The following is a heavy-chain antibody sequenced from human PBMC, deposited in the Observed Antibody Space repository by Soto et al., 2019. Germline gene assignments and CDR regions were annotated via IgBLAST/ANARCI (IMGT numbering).Heavy chain of an antibody. CDR1: GDSVSSTRAA. CDR3: TEITWFRGIDV. Sequence: LQTQSLSYDISGDSVSSTRAAWNWIRQYPSRGLEWLGRTYYKYKWNNDYALSVKSRITINPDTSKNQFSLHLYSVTPEFTAVYCSTEITWFRGIDVCGQGTPVTVSS. D-gene: IGHD3-10*01. V-gene: IGHV6-1*01. CDR2: TYYKYKWNN. J-gene: IGHJ6*02.